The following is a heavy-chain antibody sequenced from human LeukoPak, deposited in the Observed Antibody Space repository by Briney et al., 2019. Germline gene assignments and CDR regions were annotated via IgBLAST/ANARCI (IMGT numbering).Heavy chain of an antibody. CDR3: ARPYLYRV. Sequence: SETLSLTCTVSGGSISSSSYYWGWIRQPPGKGLEWSVSSYYSGSTYYNPSLTSGVSISVDTSKNQFSLKLSSVTAADTAVYYCARPYLYRVWGQGTLVSVS. D-gene: IGHD3-16*01. CDR2: SYYSGST. J-gene: IGHJ4*02. CDR1: GGSISSSSYY. V-gene: IGHV4-39*01.